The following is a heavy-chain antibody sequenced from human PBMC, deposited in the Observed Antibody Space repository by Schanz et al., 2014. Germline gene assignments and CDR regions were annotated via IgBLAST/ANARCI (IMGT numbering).Heavy chain of an antibody. V-gene: IGHV3-30*18. CDR1: GFTFSFSG. CDR3: AKDHFGHYDSSGCSDCYYYGMDV. J-gene: IGHJ6*02. D-gene: IGHD3-22*01. Sequence: QVQLVESGGGVVQPGGSLRLSCAASGFTFSFSGMQWVRQAPGKGLEWVAVISYDGRNKYFADSVKGRFTISRDNSKNTLFLQVNSLRAEDTAVYYCAKDHFGHYDSSGCSDCYYYGMDVWGQGTTVTVSS. CDR2: ISYDGRNK.